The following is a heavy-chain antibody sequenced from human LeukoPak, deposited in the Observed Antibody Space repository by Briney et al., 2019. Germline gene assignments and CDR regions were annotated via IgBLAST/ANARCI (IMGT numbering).Heavy chain of an antibody. J-gene: IGHJ4*02. CDR3: ARVVRCSNLGVLGGPCYYFDY. Sequence: SQTLSLTCAISGDSVSSNSAAWNWIRQSPSRGLEWLGRTYYRSEWYNDYAVSVKSRITINPDTSKNQFSLQLNSVTPEDTAVYYCARVVRCSNLGVLGGPCYYFDYWGQGTLVTVSS. CDR1: GDSVSSNSAA. CDR2: TYYRSEWYN. V-gene: IGHV6-1*01. D-gene: IGHD4-11*01.